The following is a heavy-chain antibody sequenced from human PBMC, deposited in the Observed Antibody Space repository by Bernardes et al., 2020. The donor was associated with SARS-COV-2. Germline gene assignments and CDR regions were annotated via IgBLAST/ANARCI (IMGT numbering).Heavy chain of an antibody. CDR3: ARDGWELLWHLYFDY. J-gene: IGHJ4*02. Sequence: GSLRLSCAASGFTFSSYAMHWVRQAPGKGLEWVAVISYDGSNKYYADSVKGRFTISRDNSKNTLYLQMNSLRAEDTAVYYCARDGWELLWHLYFDYWGQGTLVTVSS. CDR1: GFTFSSYA. D-gene: IGHD1-26*01. CDR2: ISYDGSNK. V-gene: IGHV3-30-3*01.